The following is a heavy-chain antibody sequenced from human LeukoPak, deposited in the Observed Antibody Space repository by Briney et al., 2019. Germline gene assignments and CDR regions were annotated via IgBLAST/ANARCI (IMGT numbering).Heavy chain of an antibody. CDR2: IVVGSGNT. Sequence: EASVKVSCKASGFTFTSSAVQWVRQARRQRLEWIGWIVVGSGNTNYAQKFQERVTITRDMSTSTAYMELSSLRSEDTAVYYCAAESSSGFFDWFDPWGQGTLVTVSS. CDR1: GFTFTSSA. V-gene: IGHV1-58*01. J-gene: IGHJ5*02. CDR3: AAESSSGFFDWFDP. D-gene: IGHD3-22*01.